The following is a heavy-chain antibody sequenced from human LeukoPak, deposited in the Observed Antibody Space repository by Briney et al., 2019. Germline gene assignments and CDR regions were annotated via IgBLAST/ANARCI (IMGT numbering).Heavy chain of an antibody. CDR2: INPNSGGT. Sequence: ASVKVSCKASGYTFTGYYMRWVRQAPGQGLEWIGWINPNSGGTNYAQKFQGRVTMTRDTSISTAYMELSRLRSDDTAVYYCARESHRSMGAFDIWGQGTMVTVSS. CDR3: ARESHRSMGAFDI. V-gene: IGHV1-2*02. J-gene: IGHJ3*02. CDR1: GYTFTGYY.